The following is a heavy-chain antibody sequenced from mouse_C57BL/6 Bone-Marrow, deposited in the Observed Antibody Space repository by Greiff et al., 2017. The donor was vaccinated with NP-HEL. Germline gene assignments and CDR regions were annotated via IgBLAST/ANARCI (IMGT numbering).Heavy chain of an antibody. J-gene: IGHJ2*01. Sequence: VKLLESGPELVKPGASVKISCKASGYAFSSSWMNWVKQRPGKGLEWIGRIYPGDGDTNYNGKFKGKATLTADKSSSTAYMQLSSLTSEDSAVYFCARDFHTDYWGQGTTLTVSS. V-gene: IGHV1-82*01. CDR1: GYAFSSSW. CDR2: IYPGDGDT. D-gene: IGHD5-1-1*01. CDR3: ARDFHTDY.